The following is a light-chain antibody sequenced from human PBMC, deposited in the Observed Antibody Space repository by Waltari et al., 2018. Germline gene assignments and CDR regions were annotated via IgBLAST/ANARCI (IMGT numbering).Light chain of an antibody. Sequence: QSALTQPASGSGSPGQSTTISSTGNSRDVGGYNYVSWYQQRPCKAPKLMIYDVTNRPSGVSNRFSGSKSGNTASLTISGLQAEDEADYYCCLFRRSSTWVFGGGTKLTVL. CDR2: DVT. J-gene: IGLJ3*02. CDR3: CLFRRSSTWV. V-gene: IGLV2-14*01. CDR1: SRDVGGYNY.